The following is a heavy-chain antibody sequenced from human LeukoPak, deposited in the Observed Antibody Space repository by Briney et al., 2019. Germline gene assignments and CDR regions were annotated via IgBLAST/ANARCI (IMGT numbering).Heavy chain of an antibody. CDR3: AKYGFRYFEY. D-gene: IGHD3-10*01. CDR2: IGGSGGDT. CDR1: GFTFSNYA. V-gene: IGHV3-23*01. Sequence: PGGSLRLSCAASGFTFSNYAMSWVRQAPGKGLEWVSAIGGSGGDTYYAGAVKGRFSISRDNSKNTVYLQMDSLRAEDTAVYYCAKYGFRYFEYWGQGILVTVSS. J-gene: IGHJ4*02.